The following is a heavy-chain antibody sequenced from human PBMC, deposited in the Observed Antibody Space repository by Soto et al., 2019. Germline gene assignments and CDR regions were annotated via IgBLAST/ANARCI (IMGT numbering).Heavy chain of an antibody. CDR2: MNPNSGNT. CDR3: ARGGLYYDFWSGYSRAPFDY. D-gene: IGHD3-3*01. CDR1: GYTFTSYD. Sequence: QVTLVQSGAEVKKPGASVKVSCKASGYTFTSYDINWVRQATGQGLEWMGWMNPNSGNTGYAQKFQGRVTMTRNTSISTAYMELSSLRYEDTAVYYCARGGLYYDFWSGYSRAPFDYWGQGTLVTVSS. J-gene: IGHJ4*02. V-gene: IGHV1-8*01.